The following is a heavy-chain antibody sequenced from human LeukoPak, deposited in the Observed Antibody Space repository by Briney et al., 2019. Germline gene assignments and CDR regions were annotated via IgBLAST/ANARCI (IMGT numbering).Heavy chain of an antibody. CDR2: INHSGST. Sequence: SETLSLTCAVYGGSFSGYYWSWIRQPPGKGLEWVGEINHSGSTNCNPSLKSRVTISVDTSKKWFSLKITSVTAADTAVYYCAREPSCRGLITCGYGMDVWGQGTTVTVSS. CDR1: GGSFSGYY. D-gene: IGHD3-10*01. J-gene: IGHJ6*02. V-gene: IGHV4-34*01. CDR3: AREPSCRGLITCGYGMDV.